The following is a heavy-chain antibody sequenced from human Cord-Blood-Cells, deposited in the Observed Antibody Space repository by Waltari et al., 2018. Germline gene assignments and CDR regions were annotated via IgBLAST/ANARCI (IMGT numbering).Heavy chain of an antibody. D-gene: IGHD6-6*01. CDR3: ARGGKTSIAARPGAFDI. Sequence: EVQLVESGGGLVQPGGSLRLSCAASGFTFSSFWMSWVRQAPGMGLEWVANIKQDGSEKYYVDSVKGRLTIARDNAKNSLYLQMNSLRAEDTAVYYCARGGKTSIAARPGAFDIWGQGTMVTVSS. CDR1: GFTFSSFW. CDR2: IKQDGSEK. J-gene: IGHJ3*02. V-gene: IGHV3-7*01.